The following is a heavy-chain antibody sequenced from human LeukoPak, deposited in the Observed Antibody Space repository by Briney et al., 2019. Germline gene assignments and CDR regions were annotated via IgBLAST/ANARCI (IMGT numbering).Heavy chain of an antibody. V-gene: IGHV3-48*01. Sequence: GGXLRLSCAASGFTFSSYSMNWVRQAPGKGLEWVSYISSSSSTIYCADSVKGRFTISRDNAKNSLYLQMNSLRAEDTAVYYCAGGATIPYWGQGTLVTVSS. CDR1: GFTFSSYS. CDR2: ISSSSSTI. CDR3: AGGATIPY. J-gene: IGHJ4*02. D-gene: IGHD5-12*01.